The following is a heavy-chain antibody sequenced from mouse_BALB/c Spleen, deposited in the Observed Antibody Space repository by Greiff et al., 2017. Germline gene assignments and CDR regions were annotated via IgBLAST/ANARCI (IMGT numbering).Heavy chain of an antibody. CDR2: IDPFNGGT. V-gene: IGHV1S135*01. CDR1: GYSFTSYY. J-gene: IGHJ3*01. CDR3: ANYGSSPWFAY. D-gene: IGHD1-1*01. Sequence: VQLQQSGPELTKPGASVKISCKASGYSFTSYYMHWVKQSHGKSLEWIGYIDPFNGGTSYNQKFKGKATLTVDKSSSTAYMHLSSLTSEDSAVYYCANYGSSPWFAYWGQGTLVTVSA.